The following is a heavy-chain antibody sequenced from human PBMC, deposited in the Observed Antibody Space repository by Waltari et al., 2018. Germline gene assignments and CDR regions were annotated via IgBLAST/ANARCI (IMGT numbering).Heavy chain of an antibody. CDR2: IIPILGTA. J-gene: IGHJ4*02. CDR3: ARATRDGDYVGGFDY. Sequence: QVQLVQSGAEVKKPGSSVKVSCKASGGTFSSYTISWVRQAPGQGLEWMGGIIPILGTANYAQKFQGRVTITADESTSTAYMELSSLRSEDTAVYYCARATRDGDYVGGFDYWGQGTLVTVSS. CDR1: GGTFSSYT. D-gene: IGHD4-17*01. V-gene: IGHV1-69*12.